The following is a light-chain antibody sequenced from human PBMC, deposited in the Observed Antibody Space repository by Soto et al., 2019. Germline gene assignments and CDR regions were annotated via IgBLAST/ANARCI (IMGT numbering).Light chain of an antibody. CDR1: SSNIGTNA. CDR2: SNN. J-gene: IGLJ1*01. V-gene: IGLV1-44*01. CDR3: AAWDDSLNGRYV. Sequence: SVLTQPPSASGTPGQRVTISCSGSSSNIGTNAVNWYQHLSGTAPKLLIYSNNQRPSGVPDRFSGSKSGTSASLAISGLQSEDEGDYYCAAWDDSLNGRYVFGTGTKVTVL.